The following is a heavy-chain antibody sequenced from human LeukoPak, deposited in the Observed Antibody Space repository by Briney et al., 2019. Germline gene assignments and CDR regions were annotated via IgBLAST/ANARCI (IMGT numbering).Heavy chain of an antibody. J-gene: IGHJ4*02. CDR3: ARGQFRFDSFESSAFDY. Sequence: PGGSLRLSCAASGLTFSNYAMHWVRQAPGKGLEWVAVISYDGRNKHYADSVKGRFTISRDNSKNTLYLQMNSLRPEGTAVYYCARGQFRFDSFESSAFDYWGQGTLVTVSS. CDR1: GLTFSNYA. CDR2: ISYDGRNK. V-gene: IGHV3-30*04. D-gene: IGHD3-22*01.